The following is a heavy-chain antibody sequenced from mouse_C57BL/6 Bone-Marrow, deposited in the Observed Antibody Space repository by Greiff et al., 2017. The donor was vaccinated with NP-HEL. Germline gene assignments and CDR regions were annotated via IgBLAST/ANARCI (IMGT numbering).Heavy chain of an antibody. Sequence: EVKLVESGPVLVKPGASVKMSCKASGYTFTDYYMNWVKQSHGKSLEWIGVINPYNGGTSYNQKFKGKATLTVDKSSSTAYMELNSLTSEDSAVYYCALRLDYWGQGTTLTVSS. J-gene: IGHJ2*01. D-gene: IGHD1-2*01. CDR3: ALRLDY. CDR2: INPYNGGT. V-gene: IGHV1-19*01. CDR1: GYTFTDYY.